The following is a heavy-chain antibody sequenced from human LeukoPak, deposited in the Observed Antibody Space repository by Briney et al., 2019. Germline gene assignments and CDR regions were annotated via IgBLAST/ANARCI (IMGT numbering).Heavy chain of an antibody. D-gene: IGHD2-15*01. CDR3: ASFCSGGSCYSGGDAFDI. V-gene: IGHV4-59*01. Sequence: SETLSLTCTVSGGSISSYYWSWIRQPPGKGLEWIGYIYYSGSTNYNPSLKSRVTISVDTSKNQFSLKLSSVTAADTAVYYCASFCSGGSCYSGGDAFDIWGQGTMVTVSP. J-gene: IGHJ3*02. CDR2: IYYSGST. CDR1: GGSISSYY.